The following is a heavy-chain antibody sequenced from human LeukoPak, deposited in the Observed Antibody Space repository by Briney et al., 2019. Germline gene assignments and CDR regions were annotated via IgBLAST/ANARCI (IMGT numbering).Heavy chain of an antibody. J-gene: IGHJ4*02. CDR2: FDPEDGET. Sequence: ASVKVSCKVSGYTLTELSMHWVRQAPGKGLEWMGGFDPEDGETIYAQKFQGRVTMTTDTSTSTAYMELRSLRSDDTAVYYCARDNAYYGSGAGGFDYWGQGTLVTVSS. V-gene: IGHV1-24*01. D-gene: IGHD3-10*01. CDR3: ARDNAYYGSGAGGFDY. CDR1: GYTLTELS.